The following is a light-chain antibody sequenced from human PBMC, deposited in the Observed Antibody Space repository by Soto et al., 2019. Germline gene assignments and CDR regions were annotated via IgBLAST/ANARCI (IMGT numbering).Light chain of an antibody. CDR3: QQSYDMPWT. J-gene: IGKJ1*01. Sequence: DIQMTQSPSSLSASVGDTVTITCRASQSISTYLTWYQQKPGKAPKLLIYAASILQSGVPSRFSGGGSGTEFTLTINSLQPEDFAGYHCQQSYDMPWTFGQGTKVEIK. V-gene: IGKV1-39*01. CDR2: AAS. CDR1: QSISTY.